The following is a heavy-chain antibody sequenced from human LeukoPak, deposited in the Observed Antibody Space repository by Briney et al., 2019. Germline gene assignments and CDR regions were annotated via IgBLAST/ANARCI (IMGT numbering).Heavy chain of an antibody. CDR2: ISGSGGST. V-gene: IGHV3-23*01. D-gene: IGHD3-22*01. Sequence: GGSLRLSCAASGFTFSSYAMSWVRQAPGKGLEWVSAISGSGGSTYYADSVKGRFTISRGNSKNTLYLQMNSLRAEDTAVYYCAKDVDYYDSSGYYDDYWGQGTLVTVSS. CDR3: AKDVDYYDSSGYYDDY. CDR1: GFTFSSYA. J-gene: IGHJ4*02.